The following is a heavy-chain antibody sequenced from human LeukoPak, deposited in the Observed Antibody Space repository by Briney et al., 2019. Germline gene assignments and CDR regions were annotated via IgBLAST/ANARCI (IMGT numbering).Heavy chain of an antibody. V-gene: IGHV3-48*01. CDR3: ARVGDRRDGYTLDY. CDR2: ISSSSSTI. Sequence: GGSLRLSCAASGFTFSSYSMNWVRQAPGKGLEWVSYISSSSSTIYYADSVKGRFTISRDNAKNSLYLQMNSLRVEDTAVYYCARVGDRRDGYTLDYWGQGTLVTVSS. J-gene: IGHJ4*02. D-gene: IGHD5-24*01. CDR1: GFTFSSYS.